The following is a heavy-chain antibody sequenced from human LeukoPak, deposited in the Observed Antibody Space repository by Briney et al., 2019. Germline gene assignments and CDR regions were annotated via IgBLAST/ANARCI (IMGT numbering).Heavy chain of an antibody. CDR1: GYSITSGYY. Sequence: SETLSLTCTVSGYSITSGYYWGWIRQAPGKGLEWIGSLYYRGSTNYNPSLKSRVTISVDKSKNQFSLKLSSVTAADTAVYYCAGSYYDFWSGYNENWFDPWGQGTLVTVSS. V-gene: IGHV4-38-2*02. J-gene: IGHJ5*02. CDR2: LYYRGST. CDR3: AGSYYDFWSGYNENWFDP. D-gene: IGHD3-3*01.